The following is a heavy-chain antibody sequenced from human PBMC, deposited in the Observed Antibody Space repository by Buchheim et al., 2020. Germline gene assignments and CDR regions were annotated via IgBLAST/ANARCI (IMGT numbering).Heavy chain of an antibody. D-gene: IGHD6-6*01. V-gene: IGHV4-31*03. CDR3: ATRPSDLSYWYFDL. CDR1: NGSISSDDFY. Sequence: QVQLQESGPGLVKPSQTLSLTCTVSNGSISSDDFYWSWIRQHPGKGLEWIGYIYHSGTTYYNPSLRSRLAISMDTSKNQFSLNLDSVTAADTAIYYCATRPSDLSYWYFDLWGRGTL. CDR2: IYHSGTT. J-gene: IGHJ2*01.